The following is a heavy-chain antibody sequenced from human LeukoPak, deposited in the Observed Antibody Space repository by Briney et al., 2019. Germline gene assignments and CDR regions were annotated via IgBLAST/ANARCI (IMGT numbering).Heavy chain of an antibody. V-gene: IGHV4-4*07. CDR2: IYTSGST. CDR3: ARDPLVGANWYFDL. Sequence: SETLSLTCTVSGGSISSYYWSWIRQPAGKGLEWIGRIYTSGSTNYNPSLKSRVTMSVDTSKNQFSLKLSSVTAADTAVYYCARDPLVGANWYFDLWARGTLVTVSS. CDR1: GGSISSYY. J-gene: IGHJ2*01. D-gene: IGHD1-26*01.